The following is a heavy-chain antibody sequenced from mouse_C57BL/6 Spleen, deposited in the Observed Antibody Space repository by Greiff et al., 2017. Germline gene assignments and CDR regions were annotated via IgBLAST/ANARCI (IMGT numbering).Heavy chain of an antibody. V-gene: IGHV1-55*01. D-gene: IGHD2-4*01. Sequence: VQLQQPGAELVKPGASVKMSCKASGYTFTSYWITWVKQRPGQGLEWIGDIYPGSGSTNYNEKFKSKATLTVDTSSSTAYMQLSSLTSEDSAVYYCARNYDYDDGAWFAYWGQGTLVTVSA. CDR2: IYPGSGST. CDR3: ARNYDYDDGAWFAY. J-gene: IGHJ3*01. CDR1: GYTFTSYW.